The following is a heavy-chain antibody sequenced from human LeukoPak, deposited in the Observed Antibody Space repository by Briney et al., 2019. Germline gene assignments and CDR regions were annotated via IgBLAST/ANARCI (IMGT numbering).Heavy chain of an antibody. D-gene: IGHD4-17*01. V-gene: IGHV3-23*01. CDR3: AKAGHYGDYVDY. CDR2: ISGSGGST. CDR1: GFAFSSYA. Sequence: GGSLRLSCAASGFAFSSYAMSWVRQAPGKGLEWVSAISGSGGSTYYADSVKGRFTISRDNSKNTLYLQMNSLRAEDTAVYYCAKAGHYGDYVDYWGQGTLVTVSS. J-gene: IGHJ4*02.